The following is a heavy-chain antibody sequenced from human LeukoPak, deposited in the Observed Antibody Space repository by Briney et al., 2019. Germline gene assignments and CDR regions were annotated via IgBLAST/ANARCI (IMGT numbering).Heavy chain of an antibody. D-gene: IGHD1-14*01. CDR2: ISYIGST. Sequence: PSETLSLTCTVSGASISSHYLTWIRHAPGKGLEWIGYISYIGSTNYNPSLKSRVTISVDTSKNLFSLKLRSVTAADTAVYYCARDQISINALDMWGQGTMVTVSS. CDR3: ARDQISINALDM. J-gene: IGHJ3*02. V-gene: IGHV4-59*11. CDR1: GASISSHY.